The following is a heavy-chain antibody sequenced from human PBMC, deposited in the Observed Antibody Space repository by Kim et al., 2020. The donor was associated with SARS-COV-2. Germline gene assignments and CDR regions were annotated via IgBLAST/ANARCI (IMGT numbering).Heavy chain of an antibody. Sequence: TNYPGARKGRFAISRENAKKSLYLQMNSLRAGDTAVYYCARVGGDYSFDYWGQGTLVTVSS. V-gene: IGHV3-13*01. D-gene: IGHD4-17*01. CDR2: T. J-gene: IGHJ4*02. CDR3: ARVGGDYSFDY.